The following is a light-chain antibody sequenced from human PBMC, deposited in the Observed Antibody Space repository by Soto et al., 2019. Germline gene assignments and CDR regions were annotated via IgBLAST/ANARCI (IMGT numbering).Light chain of an antibody. V-gene: IGKV3-15*01. Sequence: EIVLTQSPGTLSLSPGERATLSCRASQSAGTNLAWYQQKPGQAPRLLIHGAFTRATGIPARFSGSGSGTEFTLTISSLQSEDFAVFYCQQYNQWPITFGQGTKV. CDR3: QQYNQWPIT. J-gene: IGKJ1*01. CDR1: QSAGTN. CDR2: GAF.